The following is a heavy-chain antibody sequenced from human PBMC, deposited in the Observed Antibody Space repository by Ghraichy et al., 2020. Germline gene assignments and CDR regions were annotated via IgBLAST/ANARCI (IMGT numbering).Heavy chain of an antibody. D-gene: IGHD3-10*01. CDR3: ARDSDVDY. V-gene: IGHV3-7*03. CDR1: GFTFSGFW. Sequence: LSLTCAASGFTFSGFWMSWVRQAPGKGLEWVANIKQDGSEKYYVDSVKGRFTISRDNAKNSLYLQMNSLRPEDTAVYYCARDSDVDYWGQGTLVTVSS. J-gene: IGHJ4*02. CDR2: IKQDGSEK.